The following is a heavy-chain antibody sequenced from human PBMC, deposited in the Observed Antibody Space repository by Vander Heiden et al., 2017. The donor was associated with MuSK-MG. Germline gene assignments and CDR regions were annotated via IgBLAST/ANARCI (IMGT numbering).Heavy chain of an antibody. D-gene: IGHD2-15*01. V-gene: IGHV4-39*01. Sequence: QLQLQESGPGLVKPSETLSLTCTVSGGSISSSSYYWGWIRQPPGKGLEWIGSIYYSGSTYYNPSIKSRVTISVDTSKNQFSLKLSSVTAADTAVYYCARLRGYCSGGSCYSNKYFQHWGQGTLVTVSS. CDR3: ARLRGYCSGGSCYSNKYFQH. J-gene: IGHJ1*01. CDR1: GGSISSSSYY. CDR2: IYYSGST.